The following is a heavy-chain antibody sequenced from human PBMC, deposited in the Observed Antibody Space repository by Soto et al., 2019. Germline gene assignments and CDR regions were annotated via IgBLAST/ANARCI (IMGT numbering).Heavy chain of an antibody. CDR3: ARLRIATNNYKWFDP. Sequence: SETLSLTCIVSGAALNSGNYYWSWIRQVPGKGLEWIGHIYATGAVDYNPSLRDRITISQDTSERQFSLNLRLVTAADTAVYYCARLRIATNNYKWFDPWGQGTLVTVSS. CDR1: GAALNSGNYY. V-gene: IGHV4-31*03. D-gene: IGHD2-21*01. CDR2: IYATGAV. J-gene: IGHJ5*02.